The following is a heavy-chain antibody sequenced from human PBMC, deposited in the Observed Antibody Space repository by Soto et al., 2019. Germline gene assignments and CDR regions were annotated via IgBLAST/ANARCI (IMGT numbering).Heavy chain of an antibody. J-gene: IGHJ3*02. CDR3: ARLSGSDAFDI. CDR1: DGYISSGGYY. CDR2: IYYSGST. D-gene: IGHD3-22*01. V-gene: IGHV4-31*02. Sequence: SETHSLTYTVSDGYISSGGYYWSWIRQHPGKGLEWIGYIYYSGSTYYNPSLKSRVTISVDTSKNQFSLKLSSVTAADTAVYYCARLSGSDAFDIWGQATMVSV.